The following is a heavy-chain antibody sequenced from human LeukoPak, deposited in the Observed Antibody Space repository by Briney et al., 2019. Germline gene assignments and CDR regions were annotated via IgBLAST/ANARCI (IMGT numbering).Heavy chain of an antibody. CDR1: GFTFSSYS. V-gene: IGHV3-21*01. CDR2: ISSSSSYI. CDR3: ARDIGSAEWELLVAY. J-gene: IGHJ4*02. Sequence: PGGSLRLSCAASGFTFSSYSMNWVRQAPGKGLEWVSSISSSSSYIYYADSVKGRFTISRDNAKNSLYLQMNSLRAEDTAVYYCARDIGSAEWELLVAYWGQGTLVTVSS. D-gene: IGHD1-26*01.